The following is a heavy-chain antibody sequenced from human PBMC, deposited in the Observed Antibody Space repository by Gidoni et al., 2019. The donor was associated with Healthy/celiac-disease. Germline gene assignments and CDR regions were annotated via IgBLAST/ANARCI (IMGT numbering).Heavy chain of an antibody. J-gene: IGHJ4*02. CDR1: GFTFSSYG. CDR2: IWYAGSNK. V-gene: IGHV3-33*01. Sequence: QVQLVESGGGVVQPGRSLRLSCAASGFTFSSYGMHGVRQAPGKGREWVAVIWYAGSNKYYADYGKARFTISRDKSKNTLYLQMNSLRAEDTAVYYCARESFDYWGQGTLVTVSS. CDR3: ARESFDY.